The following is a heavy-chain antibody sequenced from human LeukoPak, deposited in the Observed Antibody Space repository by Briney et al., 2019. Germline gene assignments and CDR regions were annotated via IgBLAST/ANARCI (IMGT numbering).Heavy chain of an antibody. J-gene: IGHJ6*02. V-gene: IGHV3-7*03. Sequence: GGSLRLSCAASGFTFSNYWMNWVRQAPGKGLEWMANIKEDGSEKYYVDSVKGRFTISRDNAKNSVYLQMNSLRAEDTAVYYCARAMDVWGQGTTVIVSS. CDR1: GFTFSNYW. CDR3: ARAMDV. CDR2: IKEDGSEK.